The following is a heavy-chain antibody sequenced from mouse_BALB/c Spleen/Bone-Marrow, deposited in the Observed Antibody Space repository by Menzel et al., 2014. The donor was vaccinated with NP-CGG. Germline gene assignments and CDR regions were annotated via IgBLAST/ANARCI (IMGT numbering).Heavy chain of an antibody. V-gene: IGHV5-6*01. CDR1: GFTFINYV. D-gene: IGHD1-1*01. J-gene: IGHJ3*01. CDR2: FSSGGSYT. Sequence: EVKVVESGGDLVKPGGSLKLSCAASGFTFINYVMSWVRQPPDKRLEWVATFSSGGSYTYYPDSLKGRFTISRDNAKNTLYLQMSSLMSEDTTMYYCASDLETGSSHEVFPYWGQGTPVTVSA. CDR3: ASDLETGSSHEVFPY.